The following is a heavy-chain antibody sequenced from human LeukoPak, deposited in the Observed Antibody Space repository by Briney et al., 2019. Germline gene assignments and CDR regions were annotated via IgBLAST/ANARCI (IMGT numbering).Heavy chain of an antibody. CDR3: VRQGGWGGAASLIEF. D-gene: IGHD2-15*01. J-gene: IGHJ4*02. Sequence: SETLSLTCTVSGVSISTSTHYWAWIRQPPGKGLEWLGSMFYRGSTYYNASLKSRVTLSVDTSRNQFSLKPSSVTPSDTAMYYCVRQGGWGGAASLIEFWGQGTLVTVSS. V-gene: IGHV4-39*01. CDR2: MFYRGST. CDR1: GVSISTSTHY.